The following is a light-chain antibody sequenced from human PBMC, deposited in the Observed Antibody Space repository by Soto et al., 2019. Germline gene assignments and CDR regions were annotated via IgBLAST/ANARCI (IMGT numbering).Light chain of an antibody. Sequence: QLKHPPASLSASVGDSVIITSRATQGISSYLAWYQQKPGKAPKLLIYAASTLQSGVPSRFSGSGSGTEFTLTISSLQPEDFATYYCQQLNSYPRTFGQGTKVVIK. CDR3: QQLNSYPRT. V-gene: IGKV1-9*01. CDR2: AAS. CDR1: QGISSY. J-gene: IGKJ1*01.